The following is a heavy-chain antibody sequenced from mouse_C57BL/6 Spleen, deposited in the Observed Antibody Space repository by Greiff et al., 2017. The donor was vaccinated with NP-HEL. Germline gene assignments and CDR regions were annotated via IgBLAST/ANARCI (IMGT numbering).Heavy chain of an antibody. CDR1: GFNIKNTY. CDR3: ARSYYYGSSPYYAMDY. J-gene: IGHJ4*01. Sequence: VQLKESVAELVRPGASVKLSCTASGFNIKNTYMHWVKQRPEQGLEWIGRIDPANGNTKYAPKFQGKATITADTSSNTAYLQLSSLTSEDTAIYYCARSYYYGSSPYYAMDYWGQGTSVTVSS. V-gene: IGHV14-3*01. CDR2: IDPANGNT. D-gene: IGHD1-1*01.